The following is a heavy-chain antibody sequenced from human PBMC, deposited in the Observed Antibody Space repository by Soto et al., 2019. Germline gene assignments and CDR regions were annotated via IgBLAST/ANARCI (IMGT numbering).Heavy chain of an antibody. Sequence: QVQLVESGGGVVQPGRSLRLSCAASGFIFSSYGMYWVRQAPGKGLEWVAVISYDGSNKYYADSVKGRFTISRDNSKNTLYLQMNSLRAADTAVYYCAKTIHGNAFDIWGQGTMVTVSS. CDR2: ISYDGSNK. CDR1: GFIFSSYG. J-gene: IGHJ3*02. D-gene: IGHD3-9*01. V-gene: IGHV3-30*18. CDR3: AKTIHGNAFDI.